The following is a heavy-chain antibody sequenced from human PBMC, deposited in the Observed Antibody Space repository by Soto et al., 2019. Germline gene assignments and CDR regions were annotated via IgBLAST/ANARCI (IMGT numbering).Heavy chain of an antibody. Sequence: QVQLQQWGAGLLKASETLSLTCAVVGDSLRGQSWNWIRQSPGKGLEWIGELDQSGGTTYNPSLKSRSIISDATSQNQFSVTLTSVTAADTAVYYCAREDSYGWSGERLDVWGQGTTVTVSS. CDR1: GDSLRGQS. J-gene: IGHJ6*02. CDR3: AREDSYGWSGERLDV. D-gene: IGHD6-19*01. CDR2: LDQSGGT. V-gene: IGHV4-34*01.